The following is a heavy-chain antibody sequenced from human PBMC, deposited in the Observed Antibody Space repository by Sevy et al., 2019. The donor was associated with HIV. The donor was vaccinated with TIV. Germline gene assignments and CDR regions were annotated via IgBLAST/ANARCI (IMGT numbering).Heavy chain of an antibody. D-gene: IGHD3-22*01. Sequence: GGSLRLSCAASGFTFSDYYMSWIRQAPGKGLEWVSYISSSGSNIYYEYSVKGRFTISRDNAKNTLYLQMNSLRAEDTVVYYCARVYYYDSSGLDYWGQGTLVTVSS. CDR2: ISSSGSNI. J-gene: IGHJ4*02. CDR1: GFTFSDYY. CDR3: ARVYYYDSSGLDY. V-gene: IGHV3-11*01.